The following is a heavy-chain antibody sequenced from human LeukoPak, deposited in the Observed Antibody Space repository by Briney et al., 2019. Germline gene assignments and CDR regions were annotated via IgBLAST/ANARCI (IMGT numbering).Heavy chain of an antibody. J-gene: IGHJ4*02. D-gene: IGHD3-10*01. CDR1: GGSISSYY. V-gene: IGHV4-59*01. Sequence: PSETLSLTCTVSGGSISSYYWSWIRQPPGKGLEWIGYIYYSGSTNYNSSLKSRVTISVDTSKNQFSLKLSSMTAADTAVYYCARGALLWFGDRMEYYFDYWGQGTLLTVSS. CDR3: ARGALLWFGDRMEYYFDY. CDR2: IYYSGST.